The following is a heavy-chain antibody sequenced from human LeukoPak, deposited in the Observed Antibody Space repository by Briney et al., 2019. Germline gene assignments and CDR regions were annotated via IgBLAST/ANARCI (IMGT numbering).Heavy chain of an antibody. CDR1: GGTFSSYA. Sequence: SVKASCKASGGTFSSYAISWVRQAPGQGLEWMGGIIPIFGTANYAQKFQGRVTITADESTSTAYMELSSLRSEDTAVYYCAGETRRGPFDYWGQGTLVTVSS. V-gene: IGHV1-69*13. J-gene: IGHJ4*02. D-gene: IGHD3-10*01. CDR2: IIPIFGTA. CDR3: AGETRRGPFDY.